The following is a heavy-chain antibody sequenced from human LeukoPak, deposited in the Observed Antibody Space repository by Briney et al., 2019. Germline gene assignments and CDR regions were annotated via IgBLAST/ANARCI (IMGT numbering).Heavy chain of an antibody. V-gene: IGHV1-18*04. CDR3: AREVYSYGTMPFDY. Sequence: ASVKVSCKASGYTFTAYYMHWVRQAPGQGLEWMGWISAYNGNTNYAQKLQGRVTMTTDTSTSTAYMELRSLRSDDTAVYYYAREVYSYGTMPFDYWGQGTLVTVSS. D-gene: IGHD5-18*01. J-gene: IGHJ4*02. CDR2: ISAYNGNT. CDR1: GYTFTAYY.